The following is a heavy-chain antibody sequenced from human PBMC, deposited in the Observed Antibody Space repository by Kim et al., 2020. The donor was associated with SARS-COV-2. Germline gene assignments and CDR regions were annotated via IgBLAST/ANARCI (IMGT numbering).Heavy chain of an antibody. CDR2: ISYDGTIQ. D-gene: IGHD2-2*01. V-gene: IGHV3-30*18. J-gene: IGHJ5*02. CDR1: GLPFRNYG. Sequence: GGSLRLSCAASGLPFRNYGMHWVRQAPGKGLEWVADISYDGTIQYYGDSVEGRFTISRDNSKNTLYLQMNSLRLEDTAVYYCAKDPIGVVPGGKMWLDPWGQGTLVTVSS. CDR3: AKDPIGVVPGGKMWLDP.